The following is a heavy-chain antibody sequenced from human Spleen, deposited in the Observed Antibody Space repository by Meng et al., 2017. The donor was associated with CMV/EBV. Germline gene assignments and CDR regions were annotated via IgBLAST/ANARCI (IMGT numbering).Heavy chain of an antibody. V-gene: IGHV3-30*02. Sequence: GGSLRLSCAASGFTFSSYGMHWVRQVPGKGLEWVTHIRSDGNDRWYADAVRGRFTVSRDISKNTVYLQINSMRTEDTAVYYCVKDWAWAFDFWGQGTLVTVSS. CDR2: IRSDGNDR. J-gene: IGHJ4*02. D-gene: IGHD3-16*01. CDR1: GFTFSSYG. CDR3: VKDWAWAFDF.